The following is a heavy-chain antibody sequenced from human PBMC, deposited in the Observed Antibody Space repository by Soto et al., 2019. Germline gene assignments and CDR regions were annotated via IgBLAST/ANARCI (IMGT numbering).Heavy chain of an antibody. J-gene: IGHJ4*02. CDR3: ARLPYSYVSLYFFDF. CDR2: ISDRGGST. CDR1: GFTFSNYA. V-gene: IGHV3-23*01. D-gene: IGHD5-18*01. Sequence: GGSLRLSCAASGFTFSNYAVSWVRQSPGGGLEWVASISDRGGSTKYADSVNGRFTISRDNSRNTLFLQMDTLRAEDTAVYYCARLPYSYVSLYFFDFWGQGTLVTVSS.